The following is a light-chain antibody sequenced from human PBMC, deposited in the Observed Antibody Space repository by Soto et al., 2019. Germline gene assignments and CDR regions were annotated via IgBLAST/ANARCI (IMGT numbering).Light chain of an antibody. CDR1: QDISTL. V-gene: IGKV1D-12*01. J-gene: IGKJ4*01. CDR3: QQADRFPLT. CDR2: GAS. Sequence: DIQMTQSPSSVSASIGDTVTITCRASQDISTLLAWYQQKPGKAPKLLIYGASTLESGVPSRFSGRGSGTDFTLPLSSLQPEDFATYFCQQADRFPLTFGGGTKVEIK.